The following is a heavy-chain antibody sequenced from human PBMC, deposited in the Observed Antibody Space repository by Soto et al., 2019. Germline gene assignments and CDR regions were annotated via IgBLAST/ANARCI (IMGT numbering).Heavy chain of an antibody. CDR2: IYYSGST. Sequence: SETLSLTCTVSGGSISSGDYYWSWIRQPPGKGLEWIGYIYYSGSTYYNPSLKSRVTISVDTSKNQFSLKLSSVTAADTAVYYCARVLNFSTIFGVVITPHYYGMDVWGQGTTVTVSS. J-gene: IGHJ6*02. CDR3: ARVLNFSTIFGVVITPHYYGMDV. D-gene: IGHD3-3*01. CDR1: GGSISSGDYY. V-gene: IGHV4-30-4*01.